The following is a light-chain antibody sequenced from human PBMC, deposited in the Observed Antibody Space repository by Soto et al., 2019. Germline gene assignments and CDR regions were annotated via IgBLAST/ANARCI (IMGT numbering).Light chain of an antibody. CDR2: AAS. Sequence: DIQMTQSPSSLSASVGDRVTITCRASQSINIFLNWYQQRPGKAPKLLIYAASNLQSGVSSRFSGSVAVTVFTLTIDSLQPEDFATYYCQQSHSLPVTFGPGTKVEIK. J-gene: IGKJ3*01. V-gene: IGKV1-39*01. CDR3: QQSHSLPVT. CDR1: QSINIF.